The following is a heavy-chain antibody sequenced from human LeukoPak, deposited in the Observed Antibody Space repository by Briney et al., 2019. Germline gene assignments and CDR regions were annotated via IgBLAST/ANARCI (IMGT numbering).Heavy chain of an antibody. CDR2: INPNSGGT. D-gene: IGHD3-22*01. CDR1: GYTFTGYY. CDR3: ARGGYYDSSGRPGDY. Sequence: GASVKVSCKASGYTFTGYYMHWVRQAPGQGLEWMGWINPNSGGTNYAQKFQGRVTMTRDTSISTAYMELSRLRSDDTAVYYCARGGYYDSSGRPGDYWGQGTLVTVSS. V-gene: IGHV1-2*02. J-gene: IGHJ4*02.